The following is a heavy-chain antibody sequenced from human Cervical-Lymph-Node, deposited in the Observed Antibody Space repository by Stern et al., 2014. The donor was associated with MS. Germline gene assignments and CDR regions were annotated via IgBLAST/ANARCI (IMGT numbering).Heavy chain of an antibody. D-gene: IGHD3-22*01. CDR2: IRAYKGTA. V-gene: IGHV1-18*04. CDR1: GYTFTSYG. CDR3: ARTYDSSGYYRN. Sequence: QVQLGQSGAEVKKPGASVKVSCKASGYTFTSYGISWVRQAPGQGLEWMGSIRAYKGTANYAQKLQGRDAKTTDKSTSTAYMELRRLRSDDTAVYYCARTYDSSGYYRNWGQGTLVTVSS. J-gene: IGHJ4*02.